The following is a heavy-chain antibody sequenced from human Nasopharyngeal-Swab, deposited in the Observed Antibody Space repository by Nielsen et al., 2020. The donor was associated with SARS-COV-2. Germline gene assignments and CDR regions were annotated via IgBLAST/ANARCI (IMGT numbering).Heavy chain of an antibody. CDR2: ISSSSSYT. CDR3: ARMGSGSPSCWFDP. CDR1: GFTFSSYW. V-gene: IGHV3-11*03. Sequence: GESLKISCAASGFTFSSYWMSWVRQAPGKGLEWVSYISSSSSYTNYADSVKGRFTISRDNAKNSLYLQMNSLRAEDTAVYYCARMGSGSPSCWFDPWGQGTLVTVSS. J-gene: IGHJ5*02. D-gene: IGHD3-10*01.